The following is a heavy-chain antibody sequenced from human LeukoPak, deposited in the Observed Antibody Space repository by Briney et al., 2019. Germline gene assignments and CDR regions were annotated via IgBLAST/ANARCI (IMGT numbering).Heavy chain of an antibody. CDR2: ISGSGVGT. V-gene: IGHV3-23*01. J-gene: IGHJ4*02. Sequence: PGGSLRLSCSASGFTFSSHAMSWVRQAPGKGLEWVTVISGSGVGTYYGDSVKGRFTISRDNSENTVYLHMSSLRAEDTAVYYCARLGVHIAARPFDYWGQGTLVTVSS. D-gene: IGHD6-6*01. CDR1: GFTFSSHA. CDR3: ARLGVHIAARPFDY.